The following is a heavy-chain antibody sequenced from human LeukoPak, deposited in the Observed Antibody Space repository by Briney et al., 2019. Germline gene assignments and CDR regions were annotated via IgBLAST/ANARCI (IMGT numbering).Heavy chain of an antibody. CDR1: GFTFDDYA. Sequence: GRSLRLSCAASGFTFDDYAMHWVRQAPGKGLEWVSGISWNSGSIDYADSVKGRFTISRDNAKNSLYLQMNSLRAEDTALYYCAKDMGGYSYGYDYWGQGTLVTVS. CDR2: ISWNSGSI. V-gene: IGHV3-9*01. J-gene: IGHJ4*02. D-gene: IGHD5-18*01. CDR3: AKDMGGYSYGYDY.